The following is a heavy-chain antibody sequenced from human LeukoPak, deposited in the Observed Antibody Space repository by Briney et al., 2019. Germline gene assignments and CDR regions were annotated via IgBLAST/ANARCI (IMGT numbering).Heavy chain of an antibody. CDR1: GFTFSSYA. D-gene: IGHD2-2*01. CDR2: ISYDGSNK. CDR3: ARTGYCSSTSCSYYFDY. V-gene: IGHV3-30-3*01. Sequence: GGSLRLSCAASGFTFSSYAMHWVRQAPGKGLEWVAVISYDGSNKYYADSVKGRFTISRDNSKNTLYLQMNSLRAEDTAVYYCARTGYCSSTSCSYYFDYWGQGTLVTVSS. J-gene: IGHJ4*02.